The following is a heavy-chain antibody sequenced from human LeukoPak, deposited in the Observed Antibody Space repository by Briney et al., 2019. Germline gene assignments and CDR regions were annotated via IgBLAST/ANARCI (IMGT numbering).Heavy chain of an antibody. CDR1: GFTFSSYE. CDR3: ARDLPHTAMARDAFHI. D-gene: IGHD5-18*01. Sequence: GGSLRLSCAASGFTFSSYEMNWVRQAPGKGLEWVSYISSSGSTIYYADSVKGRFTISRDNAKNSLYLQMNSLRAEDTAVYYCARDLPHTAMARDAFHIWGQVTMVTVSS. V-gene: IGHV3-48*03. J-gene: IGHJ3*02. CDR2: ISSSGSTI.